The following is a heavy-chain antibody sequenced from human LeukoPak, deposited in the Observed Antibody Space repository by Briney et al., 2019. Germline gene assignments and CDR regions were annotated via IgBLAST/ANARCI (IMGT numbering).Heavy chain of an antibody. CDR1: GFTFSSYA. CDR3: AKDMYGVPRYYFDY. V-gene: IGHV3-30*04. CDR2: ISYDGSNK. J-gene: IGHJ4*02. D-gene: IGHD4-17*01. Sequence: GGSLRLSCAASGFTFSSYAMHWVRQAPGKGLEWVAVISYDGSNKYYADSVKGRSTISRDNAKNSLYLQMNSLRAEDMALYYCAKDMYGVPRYYFDYWGQGTLVTVSS.